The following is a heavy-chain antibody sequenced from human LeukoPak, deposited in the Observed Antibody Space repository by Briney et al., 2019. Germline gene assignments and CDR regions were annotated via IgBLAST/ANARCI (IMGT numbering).Heavy chain of an antibody. V-gene: IGHV3-7*01. CDR2: IKQDGSEK. J-gene: IGHJ4*02. Sequence: PGGSLRLSCAASGFTFSTYWMSWVRQAPGKGLEWVANIKQDGSEKYYVDSVKGRFTISRGNAKNSLYLQMHSLRAEDSAVYHCARDGYYGSGSYDFWGQGTLVTVSS. CDR1: GFTFSTYW. D-gene: IGHD3-10*01. CDR3: ARDGYYGSGSYDF.